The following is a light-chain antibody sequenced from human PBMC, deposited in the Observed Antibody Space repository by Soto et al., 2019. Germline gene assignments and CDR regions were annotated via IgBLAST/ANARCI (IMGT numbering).Light chain of an antibody. V-gene: IGKV1-9*01. CDR2: AAS. Sequence: IQLTQSPSSLSASVGDRVTITCRASQGISSYLAWYQQKPGKAPKLLIYAASTLQSGVPSRFSGSGSWTDFTPTISSLQPEDFATYYCQQLNSYPISFGQGTRLEIK. CDR1: QGISSY. CDR3: QQLNSYPIS. J-gene: IGKJ5*01.